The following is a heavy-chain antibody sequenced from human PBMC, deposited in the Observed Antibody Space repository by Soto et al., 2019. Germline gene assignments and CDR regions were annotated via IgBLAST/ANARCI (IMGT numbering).Heavy chain of an antibody. Sequence: SETLCLTCTVSGGSLSSSSYYWGWIRQPPGKGLEWIGSIYYSGSTYYNPSLKCRVTISVDTSKNQFSLKLSSVTAADTAVYYCASNTVTTASFYYYYGMGVWGQGTTVTVSS. D-gene: IGHD4-4*01. CDR3: ASNTVTTASFYYYYGMGV. J-gene: IGHJ6*02. CDR1: GGSLSSSSYY. CDR2: IYYSGST. V-gene: IGHV4-39*01.